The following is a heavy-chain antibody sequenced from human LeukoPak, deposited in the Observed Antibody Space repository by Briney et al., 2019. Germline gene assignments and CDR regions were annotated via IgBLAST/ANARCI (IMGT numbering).Heavy chain of an antibody. CDR3: ARGGAYYYDSSGYYGLFDP. V-gene: IGHV3-30*19. D-gene: IGHD3-22*01. Sequence: GGSLRLSCAASGFTFSSYGMHWVRQAPGKGLEWVAVISYDGSNKYYADSVKGRFTISRDNSKNTLYLQMNSLRAEDTAVYYCARGGAYYYDSSGYYGLFDPWGQGTLVTVSS. CDR2: ISYDGSNK. CDR1: GFTFSSYG. J-gene: IGHJ5*02.